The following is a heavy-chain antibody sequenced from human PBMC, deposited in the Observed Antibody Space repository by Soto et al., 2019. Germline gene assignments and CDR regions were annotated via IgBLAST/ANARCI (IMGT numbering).Heavy chain of an antibody. CDR2: IYWNDDK. CDR1: GFSLSTSGVG. J-gene: IGHJ4*02. CDR3: GHRYDFWSGLSY. Sequence: PTLVNPTQTLTLTCTFSGFSLSTSGVGVGWIRQPPGKALEWLALIYWNDDKRYSPSLKSRLTITKDTSKNQVVLTMTNMDPVDTATYYCGHRYDFWSGLSYWGQGTLVTVSS. V-gene: IGHV2-5*01. D-gene: IGHD3-3*01.